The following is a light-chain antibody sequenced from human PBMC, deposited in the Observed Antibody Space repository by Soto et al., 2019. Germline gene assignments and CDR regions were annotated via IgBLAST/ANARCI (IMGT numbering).Light chain of an antibody. CDR1: SIHVGGYNY. CDR2: EVS. V-gene: IGLV2-14*01. J-gene: IGLJ3*02. Sequence: QSVLTQPASVSGSPGQSITISCTGTSIHVGGYNYVYWYQQHPGKAPKLMIYEVSNRPSGVSNRFSGSKSGNTASLTISGLQAEDEADYYCSSYTSSSTRVFGGGTKLTVL. CDR3: SSYTSSSTRV.